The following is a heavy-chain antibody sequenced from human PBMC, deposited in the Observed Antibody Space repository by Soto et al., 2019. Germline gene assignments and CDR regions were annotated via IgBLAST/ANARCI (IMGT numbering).Heavy chain of an antibody. CDR2: IYYSGTT. Sequence: SETLSLTCTVSGGSISSGGYYWSWIRQHPGKGLEWIGYIYYSGTTYYNPSLQSRVTISVDTSKNQSSLKLSSVSAADTALYYCARCSLVVVPAPGFDPWGRGTLVTVSS. D-gene: IGHD2-2*01. CDR3: ARCSLVVVPAPGFDP. V-gene: IGHV4-31*03. J-gene: IGHJ5*02. CDR1: GGSISSGGYY.